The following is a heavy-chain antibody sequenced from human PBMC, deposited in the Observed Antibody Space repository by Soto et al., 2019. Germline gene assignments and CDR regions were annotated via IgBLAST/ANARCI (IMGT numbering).Heavy chain of an antibody. V-gene: IGHV3-23*01. J-gene: IGHJ6*02. CDR2: LSGSGVST. CDR3: AKPLRGFWRESMDV. D-gene: IGHD1-1*01. Sequence: TGGSLRLSCAASGFTFSDSAMNWVRQAPGKGLEWVSGLSGSGVSTYYADSVKGRFTISRDNSKNTLYLEMNSLRAEDTAVYYCAKPLRGFWRESMDVWGQGTTVTVSS. CDR1: GFTFSDSA.